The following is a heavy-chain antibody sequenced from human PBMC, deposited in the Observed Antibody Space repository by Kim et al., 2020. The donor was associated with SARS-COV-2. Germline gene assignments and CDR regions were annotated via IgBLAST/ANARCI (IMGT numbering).Heavy chain of an antibody. Sequence: FQGGVTITADKSTSTAYMELSSLRSEDTAVYYCAREHGPIRDYYYYGMDVWGQGTTVTVSS. CDR3: AREHGPIRDYYYYGMDV. J-gene: IGHJ6*02. V-gene: IGHV1-69*04.